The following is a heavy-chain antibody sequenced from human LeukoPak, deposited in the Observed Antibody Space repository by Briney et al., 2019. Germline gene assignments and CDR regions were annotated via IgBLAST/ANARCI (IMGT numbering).Heavy chain of an antibody. CDR1: GYTCTGYY. Sequence: ASVKVSCKASGYTCTGYYMHWGRQAPGQGLEWMGWINPNSGGTNYAQKFHGRGTMTRDTSISTAYMELSRLRSDDTAVYYCARMYYYDSSGYYYLVDYYYYMDVWGKGTTVTISS. CDR2: INPNSGGT. D-gene: IGHD3-22*01. V-gene: IGHV1-2*02. J-gene: IGHJ6*03. CDR3: ARMYYYDSSGYYYLVDYYYYMDV.